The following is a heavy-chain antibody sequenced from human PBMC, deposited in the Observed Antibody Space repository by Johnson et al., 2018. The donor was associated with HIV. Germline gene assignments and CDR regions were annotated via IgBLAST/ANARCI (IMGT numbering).Heavy chain of an antibody. CDR1: GFTFSSYA. J-gene: IGHJ3*02. CDR2: ISYDGTNN. CDR3: AKEGYCSGGSCYHLVESDAFDI. V-gene: IGHV3-30*18. D-gene: IGHD2-15*01. Sequence: QVQLVESGGGVVQPGGSLRLSCAASGFTFSSYAMHWVRQAPDKGLEWVAVISYDGTNNYYVDSVKGRFTISRDNSKNTLYLQMNSLRAEDTAVYYCAKEGYCSGGSCYHLVESDAFDIWGQGTRVTVSS.